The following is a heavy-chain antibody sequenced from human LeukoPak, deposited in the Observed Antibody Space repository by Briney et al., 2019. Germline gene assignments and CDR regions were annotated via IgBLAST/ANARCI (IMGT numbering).Heavy chain of an antibody. CDR2: INANSGGT. V-gene: IGHV1-2*02. J-gene: IGHJ5*02. Sequence: ASVKVSCKASGYTFTDYYMHWVRQAPGQGLEWMGWINANSGGTNYAQKFQGRVTMTRDTSISTAYMELSRLRSDDTAVYYWARDGGKYGDTNWFDPWGQGTLVTVSS. CDR1: GYTFTDYY. D-gene: IGHD4-17*01. CDR3: ARDGGKYGDTNWFDP.